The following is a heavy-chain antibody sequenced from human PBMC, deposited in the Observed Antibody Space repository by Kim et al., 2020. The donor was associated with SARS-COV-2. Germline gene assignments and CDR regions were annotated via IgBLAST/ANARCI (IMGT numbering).Heavy chain of an antibody. CDR3: ARDGGDYYDSSGPTQLFDY. CDR1: GYTFTSYY. V-gene: IGHV1-46*01. CDR2: INPSGGST. J-gene: IGHJ4*02. Sequence: ASVKVSCKASGYTFTSYYMHWVRQAPGQGLEWMGIINPSGGSTSYAQKFQGRVTMTRDTSTSTVYMELSSLRSEDTAVYYCARDGGDYYDSSGPTQLFDYWGQGTLVTVSS. D-gene: IGHD3-22*01.